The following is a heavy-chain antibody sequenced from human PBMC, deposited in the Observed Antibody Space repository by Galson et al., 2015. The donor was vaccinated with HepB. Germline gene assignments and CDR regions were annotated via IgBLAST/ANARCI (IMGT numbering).Heavy chain of an antibody. CDR3: ARDSGNGGSQD. D-gene: IGHD2-8*01. Sequence: SLRLSCAASGFTFSSYTMNWVRQAPGKGLEWISYISTTSDNKFSADSVKGRFIISRDNAKNTLFLQMNSLRAEDTAVYYCARDSGNGGSQDWGQGTLVSVSS. CDR1: GFTFSSYT. V-gene: IGHV3-48*01. CDR2: ISTTSDNK. J-gene: IGHJ4*02.